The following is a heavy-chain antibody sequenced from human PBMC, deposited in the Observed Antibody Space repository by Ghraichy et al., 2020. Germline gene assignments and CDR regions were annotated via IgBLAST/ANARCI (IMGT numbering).Heavy chain of an antibody. CDR1: GFTFSSYA. D-gene: IGHD3-22*01. V-gene: IGHV3-23*01. CDR3: AKDQATHDSSGYWYYYGMDV. J-gene: IGHJ6*02. CDR2: ISGSGGST. Sequence: GGSLRLSCAASGFTFSSYAMSWVRQAPGKGLEWVSAISGSGGSTYYADSVKGRFTISRDNSKNTLYLQMNSLRAEDTAVYYCAKDQATHDSSGYWYYYGMDVWGQGTTVTVSS.